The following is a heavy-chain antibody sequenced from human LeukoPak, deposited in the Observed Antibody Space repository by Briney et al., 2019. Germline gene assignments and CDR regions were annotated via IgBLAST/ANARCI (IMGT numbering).Heavy chain of an antibody. CDR2: IYYTGST. Sequence: SETLSLTCTVSGGSISSISDFWGWIRQPPGTGLEWIGSIYYTGSTYYNPSLKSRVTISVDTSKNQFSLKLSSVTAADTAVYYCARVLMGSGYDTGFDYWGQGTLVTVSS. J-gene: IGHJ4*02. CDR3: ARVLMGSGYDTGFDY. V-gene: IGHV4-39*07. D-gene: IGHD5-12*01. CDR1: GGSISSISDF.